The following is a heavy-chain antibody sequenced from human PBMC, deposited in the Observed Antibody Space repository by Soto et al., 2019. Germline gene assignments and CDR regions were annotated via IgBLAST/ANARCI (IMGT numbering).Heavy chain of an antibody. Sequence: SETLSLTCTVSGGSISSYYWSWIRQPPGKGLEWIGYIYYSGSTNYNPSLKSRVTISVDTSKNHFSLKLSSVTAADTAVYYCASAGSNYYGSGSYYYYYYMDVWGKGTTVTASS. J-gene: IGHJ6*03. CDR2: IYYSGST. V-gene: IGHV4-59*08. CDR3: ASAGSNYYGSGSYYYYYYMDV. CDR1: GGSISSYY. D-gene: IGHD3-10*01.